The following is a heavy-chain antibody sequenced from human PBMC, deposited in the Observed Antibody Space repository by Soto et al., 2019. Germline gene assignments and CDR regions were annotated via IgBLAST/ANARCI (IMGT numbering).Heavy chain of an antibody. J-gene: IGHJ4*02. CDR1: GFTFSTYW. CDR2: INQGGSEK. Sequence: EVQLVESGGGLVQPGGSLRLSCAASGFTFSTYWMNWVRQAPGKGLXXVAIINQGGSEKYYVDSVKGRFTVSRDNARXXXXXXXXXXXXXXXXXXXXXXXXXXXXXXXEXDYWGQGTLVTVSS. V-gene: IGHV3-7*01. CDR3: XXXXXXXXXXXEXDY.